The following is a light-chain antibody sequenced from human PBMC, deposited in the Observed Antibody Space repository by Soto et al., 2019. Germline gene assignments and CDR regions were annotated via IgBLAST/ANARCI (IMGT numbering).Light chain of an antibody. V-gene: IGKV3-20*01. CDR1: QSVSSSY. Sequence: EIVLTQSPGTLSLSPGERATLSCRASQSVSSSYLAWYQQKPGQAPRLLIYGASTRATGIPARFSGSGSGKEFTLTITSQQPEDFAVYYCQQYGSSLPWTFGQGTKVDIK. J-gene: IGKJ1*01. CDR3: QQYGSSLPWT. CDR2: GAS.